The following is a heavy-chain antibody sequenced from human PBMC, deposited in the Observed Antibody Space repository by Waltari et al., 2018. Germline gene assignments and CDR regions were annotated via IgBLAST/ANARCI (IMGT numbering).Heavy chain of an antibody. D-gene: IGHD2-15*01. J-gene: IGHJ5*02. V-gene: IGHV2-5*04. CDR2: TYWNDDK. CDR1: GASFRNSGVG. Sequence: QITLNESGPALVKPTQTLTLTCSLSGASFRNSGVGLGWLRQPPGEALEWLALTYWNDDKRYNPALKTRLTILRDTSKNEVVLTMTNMDPSDSGTYLCAFTRTFYIGSGPPLADTWGQGVQLIVSS. CDR3: AFTRTFYIGSGPPLADT.